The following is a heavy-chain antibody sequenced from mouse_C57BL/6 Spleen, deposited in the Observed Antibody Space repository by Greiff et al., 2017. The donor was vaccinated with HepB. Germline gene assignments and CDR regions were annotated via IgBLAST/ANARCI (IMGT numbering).Heavy chain of an antibody. Sequence: DVKLQESGGGLVQPGGSMKLSCAASGFTFSDAWMDWVRQSPEKGLEWVAEIRNKANNHATYYAESVKGRFTISRDDSKSSVYLQMNSVRAEDTGIYYCTRPMNYYVSSLYYFDYWGQGTTLTVSS. J-gene: IGHJ2*01. V-gene: IGHV6-6*01. D-gene: IGHD1-1*01. CDR1: GFTFSDAW. CDR3: TRPMNYYVSSLYYFDY. CDR2: IRNKANNHAT.